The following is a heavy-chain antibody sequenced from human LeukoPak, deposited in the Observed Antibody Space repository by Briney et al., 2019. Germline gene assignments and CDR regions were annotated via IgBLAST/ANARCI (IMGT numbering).Heavy chain of an antibody. V-gene: IGHV3-21*01. CDR1: GFTFRSYS. CDR3: ASACYRTYLPCY. D-gene: IGHD4-11*01. Sequence: GGSLRLSCAASGFTFRSYSMNWVRQAPGKGLEWVSPISSSSSYIYYADSVKGRFTISRDNAKNSLYLQMNSLRAEDTAVYYCASACYRTYLPCYWGQGTLVTVSS. J-gene: IGHJ4*02. CDR2: ISSSSSYI.